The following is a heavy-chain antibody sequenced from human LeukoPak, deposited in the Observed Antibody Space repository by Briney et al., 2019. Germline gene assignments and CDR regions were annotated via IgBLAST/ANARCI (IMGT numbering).Heavy chain of an antibody. Sequence: SETLSLTCAVYGGSFSGHYWSWIRQPPGKGLEWIGEINHSGSTNYNPSLKSRVTISVDTSKNQFSLKLSSVTAADTAVYYCARGRYKYPFDYWGQGTLVTVSS. CDR3: ARGRYKYPFDY. D-gene: IGHD3-16*02. J-gene: IGHJ4*02. V-gene: IGHV4-34*01. CDR1: GGSFSGHY. CDR2: INHSGST.